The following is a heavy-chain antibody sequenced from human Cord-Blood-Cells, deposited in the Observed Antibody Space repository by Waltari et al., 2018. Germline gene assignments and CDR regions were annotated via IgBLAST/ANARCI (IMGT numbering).Heavy chain of an antibody. Sequence: EVQLVESGGGLVQPGGSLRLSCAASGFTFSSYGMSWVRQAPGKGLEWVANIKQDGSEKYYVDSVKGRFTISRDNAKNSLYLQMNSLRAEDTAVYYCARERDSLDYFDYWGQGTLVTVSS. CDR3: ARERDSLDYFDY. J-gene: IGHJ4*02. CDR2: IKQDGSEK. D-gene: IGHD2-21*01. CDR1: GFTFSSYG. V-gene: IGHV3-7*05.